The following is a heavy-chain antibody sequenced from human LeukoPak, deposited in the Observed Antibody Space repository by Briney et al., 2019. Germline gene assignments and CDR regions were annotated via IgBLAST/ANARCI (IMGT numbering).Heavy chain of an antibody. Sequence: ASETLSLTCTVSGGSISGYYWSWIRQPPGKGLEWIGYIYNSGNTNYNPSLKSRVTISVDTSKNQFSLKLSSVTAADTAVYYCARAAYGSGSYLFDYWGQGTLVTVSS. CDR2: IYNSGNT. V-gene: IGHV4-59*08. CDR1: GGSISGYY. D-gene: IGHD3-10*01. CDR3: ARAAYGSGSYLFDY. J-gene: IGHJ4*02.